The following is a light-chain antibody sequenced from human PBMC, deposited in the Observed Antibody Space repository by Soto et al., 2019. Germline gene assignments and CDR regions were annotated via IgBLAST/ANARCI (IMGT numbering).Light chain of an antibody. J-gene: IGKJ5*01. CDR2: GAS. CDR1: QSVTRN. Sequence: EIVMTNSPATLSVSPVDISTLSCMSSQSVTRNLAWYQQKPGQAPRLLIYGASTRATCIPASFSGSGSGTEFTLTISSLQSEDFAVYFCQQYNNWPPINCGQGRRLAIK. CDR3: QQYNNWPPIN. V-gene: IGKV3-15*01.